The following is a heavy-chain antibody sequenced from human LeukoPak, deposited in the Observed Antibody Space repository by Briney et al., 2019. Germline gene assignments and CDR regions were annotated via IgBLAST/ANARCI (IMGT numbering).Heavy chain of an antibody. Sequence: ASVKVSCKASGYTFTSYGISWVRQAPGQGLEWMGWISAYNGNTNYAQKLQGRVTMTTDTSTSTAYMELRSLRSDDTAVYYCARHLGCSGGSCYAIGYYYYYGMDVWGKGTTVTVSS. CDR2: ISAYNGNT. J-gene: IGHJ6*04. V-gene: IGHV1-18*04. CDR1: GYTFTSYG. CDR3: ARHLGCSGGSCYAIGYYYYYGMDV. D-gene: IGHD2-15*01.